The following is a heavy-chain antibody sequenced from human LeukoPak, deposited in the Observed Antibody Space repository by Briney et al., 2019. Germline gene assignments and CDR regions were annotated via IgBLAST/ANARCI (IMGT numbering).Heavy chain of an antibody. Sequence: SETLSLTCAVYGGSFSGYYWSWIRQPPGKALEWIGEINHSGSTNYKPSLKSRVPISIDTSKNQFSLKLRSVTAADTAVDYCARWANCSSTSCYPENAFDIWGQGTMVTVSS. D-gene: IGHD2-2*01. CDR1: GGSFSGYY. J-gene: IGHJ3*02. CDR2: INHSGST. V-gene: IGHV4-34*01. CDR3: ARWANCSSTSCYPENAFDI.